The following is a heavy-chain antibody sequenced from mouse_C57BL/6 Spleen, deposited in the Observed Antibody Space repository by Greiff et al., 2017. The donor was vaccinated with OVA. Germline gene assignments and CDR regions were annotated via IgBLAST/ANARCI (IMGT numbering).Heavy chain of an antibody. V-gene: IGHV5-17*01. CDR2: ISSGSSTI. J-gene: IGHJ2*01. CDR1: GFTFSDYG. Sequence: EVQVVESGGGLVKPGGSLKLSCAASGFTFSDYGMHWVRQAPEKGLEWVAYISSGSSTIYYADTVKGRVTLSRDNSKNTPFLQRTSMRSEYTAMYYCDRLIYDYDLEDFDYWGQGTTRTVSS. CDR3: DRLIYDYDLEDFDY. D-gene: IGHD2-4*01.